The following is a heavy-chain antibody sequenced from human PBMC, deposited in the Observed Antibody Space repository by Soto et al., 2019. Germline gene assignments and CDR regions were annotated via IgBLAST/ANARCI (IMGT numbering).Heavy chain of an antibody. J-gene: IGHJ4*02. CDR2: ISYDGSNK. Sequence: QEQLVESGGGVVQPGRSLRLSCAASGFTFNTYAMHWVRQAPGKGLEWVALISYDGSNKYYADSVKGRFTISRDNSKNTLSLQMSSLRAEDTAVYYCAKDQFAYCGTTRCFSMIAYWGQGTLVTVSS. D-gene: IGHD2-2*01. V-gene: IGHV3-30*18. CDR3: AKDQFAYCGTTRCFSMIAY. CDR1: GFTFNTYA.